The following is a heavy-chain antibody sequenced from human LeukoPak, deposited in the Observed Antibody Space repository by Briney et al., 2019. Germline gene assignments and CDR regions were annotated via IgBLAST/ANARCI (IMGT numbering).Heavy chain of an antibody. CDR2: ISSGSSYI. CDR3: LYSSSFDY. CDR1: GFTFSSYS. D-gene: IGHD6-13*01. J-gene: IGHJ4*02. V-gene: IGHV3-21*01. Sequence: GGSLRLSCAASGFTFSSYSMNWVRQAPGKGLEWVSPISSGSSYIYYADSVKGRFTISRDNAKNSLYLQMNSLRAGDTAVYYCLYSSSFDYWGQGTLVSVSS.